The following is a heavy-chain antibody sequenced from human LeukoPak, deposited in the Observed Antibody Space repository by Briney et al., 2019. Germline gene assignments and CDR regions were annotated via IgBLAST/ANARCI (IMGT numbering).Heavy chain of an antibody. Sequence: SETLSLTCSVSGGSISGYHWTWIRQPPGKGLEVIGYIHHSGSTNYSPSLRSRVTISADTSKNQFSLKLSSVTAADTAVYYCARVYYSSSYDYWYFDLWGRGTLVTVSS. D-gene: IGHD6-13*01. V-gene: IGHV4-59*01. J-gene: IGHJ2*01. CDR1: GGSISGYH. CDR2: IHHSGST. CDR3: ARVYYSSSYDYWYFDL.